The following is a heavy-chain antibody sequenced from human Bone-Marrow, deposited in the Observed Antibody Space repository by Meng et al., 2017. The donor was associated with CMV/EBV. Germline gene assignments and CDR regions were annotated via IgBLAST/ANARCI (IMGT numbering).Heavy chain of an antibody. Sequence: GGSLRLSCAASGFTFSSYAMHWVRQAPGKGLEWVAVISYDGSNKYYADSVKGRFTISRDNSKNTLYLQMNSLRAEDTAVYYCARDGGLWFGESQDYAFDYWGQGTLVTVSS. D-gene: IGHD3-10*01. V-gene: IGHV3-30*04. CDR1: GFTFSSYA. J-gene: IGHJ4*02. CDR2: ISYDGSNK. CDR3: ARDGGLWFGESQDYAFDY.